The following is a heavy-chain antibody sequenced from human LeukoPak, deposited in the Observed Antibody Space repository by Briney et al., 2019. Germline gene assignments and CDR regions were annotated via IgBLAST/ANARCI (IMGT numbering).Heavy chain of an antibody. CDR3: ARTPPFYDFWSGYSNSYYFDY. J-gene: IGHJ4*02. V-gene: IGHV4-34*01. CDR2: INNSGST. CDR1: GGSFSGYY. D-gene: IGHD3-3*01. Sequence: PSETLSLTCAVYGGSFSGYYWSWIRQPPGKGLEWIGEINNSGSTNYNPSLKSRVTISVDTSKNQFSLKLSSVTAADPAVYYCARTPPFYDFWSGYSNSYYFDYWGQGTLVTVSS.